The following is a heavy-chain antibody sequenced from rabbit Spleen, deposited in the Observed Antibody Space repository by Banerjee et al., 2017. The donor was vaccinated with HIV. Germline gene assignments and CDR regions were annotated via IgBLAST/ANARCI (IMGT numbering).Heavy chain of an antibody. Sequence: QSLEESGGDLVKPGASLTLTCTASGVSFDSSSYMCWVRQAPGKGLEWIACIYASSSGETYYARWAKGRFTISKASSTTVTLQMTSLTAADTATYFCARDGAGGSYFALWGPGTLVTVS. D-gene: IGHD8-1*01. CDR3: ARDGAGGSYFAL. CDR1: GVSFDSSSY. J-gene: IGHJ6*01. V-gene: IGHV1S40*01. CDR2: IYASSSGET.